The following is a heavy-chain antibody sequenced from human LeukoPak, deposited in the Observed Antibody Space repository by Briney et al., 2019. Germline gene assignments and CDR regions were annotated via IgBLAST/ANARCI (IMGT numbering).Heavy chain of an antibody. CDR2: IKQDGSEK. J-gene: IGHJ4*02. CDR3: ARDSSLQQWLPTHPYYFDY. Sequence: GGSLRLSCAASGFTFSSYGMSWVRQAPGKGLEWVANIKQDGSEKYYVDSVKGRFTISRDNAKNSLYLQMNSLRAEDTAVYYCARDSSLQQWLPTHPYYFDYWGQGTLVTVSS. D-gene: IGHD6-19*01. V-gene: IGHV3-7*01. CDR1: GFTFSSYG.